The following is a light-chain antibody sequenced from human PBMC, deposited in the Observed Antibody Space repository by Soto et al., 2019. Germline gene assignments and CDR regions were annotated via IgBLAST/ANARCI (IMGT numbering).Light chain of an antibody. CDR1: SSDVCGYNY. J-gene: IGLJ1*01. V-gene: IGLV2-14*01. CDR3: SLSTSSSTPLYV. CDR2: EVS. Sequence: SAPSRPPSVCGPPGQSISISCTGTSSDVCGYNYFSWYQQHPRKAPKLMIYEVSNRPSGVSNRSSGSKSSNTASLTISGLQAEDQADYYCSLSTSSSTPLYVFGTWTKVTV.